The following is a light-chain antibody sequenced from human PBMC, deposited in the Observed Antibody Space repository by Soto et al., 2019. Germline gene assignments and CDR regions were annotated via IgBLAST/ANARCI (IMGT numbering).Light chain of an antibody. CDR2: SAS. Sequence: DIQMTQSPSSLSASVGDRVTITCRASQSISSYLNWYQQKPGKAPNLLIYSASKLHSGVPTRFSGSGSGTDFTLIISSLQPEDFATYYWQQSSCPPHTFGGGTRV. CDR1: QSISSY. J-gene: IGKJ4*01. V-gene: IGKV1-39*01. CDR3: QQSSCPPHT.